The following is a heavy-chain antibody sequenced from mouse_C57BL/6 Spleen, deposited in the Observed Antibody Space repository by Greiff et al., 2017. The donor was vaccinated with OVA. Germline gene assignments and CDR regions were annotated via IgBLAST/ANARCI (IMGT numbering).Heavy chain of an antibody. D-gene: IGHD1-1*01. CDR3: ARSYYGSSLYAMDY. Sequence: EVKVVESGGGLVKPGGSLKLSCAASGFTFSSYAMSWVRQTPEKRLEWVAPISDGGSYTYYPDNVKGRFTISRDNAKNNLYLQMSHLKSEDTAMYYCARSYYGSSLYAMDYWGQGTSVTVSS. CDR1: GFTFSSYA. J-gene: IGHJ4*01. CDR2: ISDGGSYT. V-gene: IGHV5-4*03.